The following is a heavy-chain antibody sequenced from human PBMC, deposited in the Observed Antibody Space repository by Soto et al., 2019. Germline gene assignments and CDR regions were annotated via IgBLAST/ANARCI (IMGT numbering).Heavy chain of an antibody. Sequence: SETLSLTCTVSGVSISSYYWSWIRQPPGKGLEWIGYIYYSGSTNYNPSLKSRVTISVDTSKNQFSLKLSSVTAADTAVYYCARTWDGYNQYYFDYWGQGTLVTVSS. CDR3: ARTWDGYNQYYFDY. CDR1: GVSISSYY. CDR2: IYYSGST. J-gene: IGHJ4*02. D-gene: IGHD5-12*01. V-gene: IGHV4-59*01.